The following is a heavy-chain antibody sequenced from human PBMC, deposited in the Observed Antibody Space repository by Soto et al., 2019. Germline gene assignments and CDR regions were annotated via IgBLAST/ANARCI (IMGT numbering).Heavy chain of an antibody. V-gene: IGHV4-59*01. D-gene: IGHD3-10*01. J-gene: IGHJ4*02. Sequence: SSETLSLTCTVSGGSISSYYWSWIRQPPGKGLEWIGYIYYSGSTNYNPSLKSRVTISVDTSKNQFSLKLSSVTAADTAVYYCATGELLPDYWGQGTLVTVSS. CDR1: GGSISSYY. CDR3: ATGELLPDY. CDR2: IYYSGST.